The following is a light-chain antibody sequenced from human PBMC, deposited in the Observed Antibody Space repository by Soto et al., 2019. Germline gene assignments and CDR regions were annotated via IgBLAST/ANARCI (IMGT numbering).Light chain of an antibody. CDR2: GDS. CDR3: LVWESGTEVV. V-gene: IGLV3-21*02. CDR1: NIGSKS. Sequence: SYELTQAPSVSVAPGQTARITCGGENIGSKSVHWYQQKPGQAPLLVVYGDSDRPSGIPERFSGSNFGNTATLTLSRVEAGDEADYYCLVWESGTEVVFGGGTKLTVL. J-gene: IGLJ2*01.